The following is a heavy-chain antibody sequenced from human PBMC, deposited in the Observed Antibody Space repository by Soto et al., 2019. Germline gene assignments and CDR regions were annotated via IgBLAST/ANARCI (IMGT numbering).Heavy chain of an antibody. Sequence: SETLSLTCTVSGGSISSYYWSWIRQPPGKGLEWIGYIYYSGSTNYNPSLKSRVTISVDTSKNQFPLKLSSVTAADTAVYYCARDYYDPGAFDIWGQGTMVTVSS. CDR2: IYYSGST. CDR3: ARDYYDPGAFDI. J-gene: IGHJ3*02. V-gene: IGHV4-59*01. CDR1: GGSISSYY. D-gene: IGHD3-22*01.